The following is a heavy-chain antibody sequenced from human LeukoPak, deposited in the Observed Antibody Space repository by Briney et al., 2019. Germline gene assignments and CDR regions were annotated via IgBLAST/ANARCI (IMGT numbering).Heavy chain of an antibody. CDR1: GGSISSHY. CDR3: ARETTVVTPGRSDVFDI. J-gene: IGHJ3*02. V-gene: IGHV4-59*11. D-gene: IGHD4-23*01. Sequence: SETLSLTCTVSGGSISSHYWNWIRQPPGKGLEWIGYIYYSGSTNYNPSLKSRVTISVDTSKNQFSLKLSSVTAADTAVYYCARETTVVTPGRSDVFDIWGQGIMVTVSS. CDR2: IYYSGST.